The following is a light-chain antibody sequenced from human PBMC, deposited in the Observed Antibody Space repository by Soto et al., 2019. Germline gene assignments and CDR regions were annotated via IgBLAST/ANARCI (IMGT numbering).Light chain of an antibody. Sequence: DIQMTQSPSSLSASVGDRVTITCRASQNISSYLNWYQQKPGEPPKLLIYAASSLQSGVPSRFSGSGSGTDFTITISSLQPEDFATYYCQQSYSTPFTFGPGTKADIK. CDR3: QQSYSTPFT. CDR1: QNISSY. J-gene: IGKJ3*01. V-gene: IGKV1-39*01. CDR2: AAS.